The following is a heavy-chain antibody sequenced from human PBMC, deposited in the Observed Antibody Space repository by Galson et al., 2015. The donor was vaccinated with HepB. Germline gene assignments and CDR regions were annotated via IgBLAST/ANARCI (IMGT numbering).Heavy chain of an antibody. CDR3: TTGAQGPFRIVVVPAAFY. CDR2: IKSKTDGGTT. V-gene: IGHV3-15*01. Sequence: SLRLSCAASGFTFSNAWMSWVRQAPGKGLEWVGSIKSKTDGGTTDYAAPVKGRFTISRDDSKNTLYMQMNSLKTEDTAVYYCTTGAQGPFRIVVVPAAFYWGQGSLVTVSS. D-gene: IGHD2-2*01. J-gene: IGHJ4*02. CDR1: GFTFSNAW.